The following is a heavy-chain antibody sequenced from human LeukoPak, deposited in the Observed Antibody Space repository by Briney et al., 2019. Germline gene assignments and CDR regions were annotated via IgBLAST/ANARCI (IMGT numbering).Heavy chain of an antibody. J-gene: IGHJ3*02. CDR3: ARARVRAFDI. Sequence: GGSLRLSCAASGFTFSSYSMNWVRQAPGKGLEWVSYISGGSGYIYYADSVKGRFTISRDNAKNSLYLQMNSLRAEDTAVYYCARARVRAFDIWGQGTMVTVSS. CDR1: GFTFSSYS. D-gene: IGHD4/OR15-4a*01. V-gene: IGHV3-21*01. CDR2: ISGGSGYI.